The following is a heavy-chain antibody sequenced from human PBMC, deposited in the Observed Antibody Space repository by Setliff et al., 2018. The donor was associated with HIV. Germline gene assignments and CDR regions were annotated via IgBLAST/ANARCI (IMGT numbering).Heavy chain of an antibody. CDR2: VNPNSGGT. CDR3: ARGFTTYYYDSSGYLGYFQH. Sequence: ASVKVSCKASAYTFTDYYIHWVRQAPGQGLEWMGWVNPNSGGTNYAQKFQGRVTMTRDTSISTAYMELSRLRSDDTAVYYCARGFTTYYYDSSGYLGYFQHWGQGTLVTVSS. CDR1: AYTFTDYY. V-gene: IGHV1-2*02. J-gene: IGHJ1*01. D-gene: IGHD3-22*01.